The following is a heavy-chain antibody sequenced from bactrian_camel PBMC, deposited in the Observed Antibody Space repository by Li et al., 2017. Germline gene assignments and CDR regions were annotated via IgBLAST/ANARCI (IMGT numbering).Heavy chain of an antibody. CDR2: ISTDGVP. J-gene: IGHJ4*01. CDR3: AADFLQYCRTSRLNY. Sequence: HVQLVESGGGSVQAGGSLRLSCAASGYTYRYNLSCMAWFRQAPGKEREGVASISTDGVPTYVDSVKGRFTISKDNAKNILYLQMNSLKPEDTAKYYCAADFLQYCRTSRLNYWGQGTQVTVS. V-gene: IGHV3S53*01. D-gene: IGHD2*01. CDR1: GYTYRYNLSC.